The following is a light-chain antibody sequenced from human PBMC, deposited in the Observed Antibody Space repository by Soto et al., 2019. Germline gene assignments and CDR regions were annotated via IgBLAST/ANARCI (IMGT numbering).Light chain of an antibody. CDR3: QQYSKSPLT. CDR1: ESVSNNY. J-gene: IGKJ1*01. Sequence: EIVFTHSPYTLSLSPGERATLSCRASESVSNNYLAWYQQKPGQAPRLVIYGASSRATGIPDRFSGSGSGTDFTLTISRLEPEDFAVYYCQQYSKSPLTFGQGTKVDIK. CDR2: GAS. V-gene: IGKV3-20*01.